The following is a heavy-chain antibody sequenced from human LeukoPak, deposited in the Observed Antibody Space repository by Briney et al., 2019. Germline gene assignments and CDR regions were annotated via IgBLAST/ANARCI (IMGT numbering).Heavy chain of an antibody. V-gene: IGHV4-39*01. D-gene: IGHD2-15*01. CDR1: GGSISSSSYF. Sequence: SETLSLTCTVSGGSISSSSYFWGWIRQPPGKGLEWIGSIYYSGSAYYNPSLKSRVTISVDTSKNQFSLKLSSVTAADTAVYYCARILCSGKSCYSGYWGQGTLVTVSS. CDR3: ARILCSGKSCYSGY. CDR2: IYYSGSA. J-gene: IGHJ4*02.